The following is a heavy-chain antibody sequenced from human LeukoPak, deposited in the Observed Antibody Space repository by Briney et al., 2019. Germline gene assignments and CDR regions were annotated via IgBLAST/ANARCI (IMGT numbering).Heavy chain of an antibody. CDR3: ARAGTAMVSVHSY. Sequence: ASVKVSCKASGYTFTSYDINWVRQATGQGLEWMGWMNPNSGNTGYAQKFQGRVTMTRNTSISTAYMGLSSLRSEDTAVYYCARAGTAMVSVHSYWGQGTLVTVSS. V-gene: IGHV1-8*02. CDR1: GYTFTSYD. D-gene: IGHD5-18*01. CDR2: MNPNSGNT. J-gene: IGHJ4*02.